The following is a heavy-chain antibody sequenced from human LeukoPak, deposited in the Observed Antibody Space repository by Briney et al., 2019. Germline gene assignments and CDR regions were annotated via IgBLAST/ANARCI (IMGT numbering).Heavy chain of an antibody. CDR1: GFSLTTSGMC. Sequence: SGPALVKPTQARRQTCTCSGFSLTTSGMCVSWIRQPPGKAPEWLARIDWDDHKYYSTSLKTRLTISKDTSKKQVVLTMTSMFSVEKAAFYCAPSGRVAASNLLYYFYSWGQGTLVTVSS. CDR3: APSGRVAASNLLYYFYS. CDR2: IDWDDHK. J-gene: IGHJ4*02. V-gene: IGHV2-70*11. D-gene: IGHD1-26*01.